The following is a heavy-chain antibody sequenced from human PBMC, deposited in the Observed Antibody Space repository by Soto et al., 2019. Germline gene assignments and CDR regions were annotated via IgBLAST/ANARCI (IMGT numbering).Heavy chain of an antibody. V-gene: IGHV3-7*03. D-gene: IGHD2-21*02. CDR2: IPQDGVDG. CDR1: GFTFSMYS. Sequence: GGSLRLSCEVSGFTFSMYSMSWVRQSSGKGLEWGVKIPQDGVDGHYADSVKGRFIISRDNDKNSLHLQLNNLRAEDTAVYYCARDHLILPAHDFFYGSDVWGRGATVTVSS. J-gene: IGHJ6*02. CDR3: ARDHLILPAHDFFYGSDV.